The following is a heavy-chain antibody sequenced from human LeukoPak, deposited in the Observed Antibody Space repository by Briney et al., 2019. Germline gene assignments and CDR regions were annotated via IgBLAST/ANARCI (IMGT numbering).Heavy chain of an antibody. CDR2: IAASGTT. V-gene: IGHV4-34*11. Sequence: NPSDTLSLTCAIYDGSFNGYFWSWIRQPPGKGLEFIGYIAASGTTKHNPSLKSRVTLSMDTSKNQFSLKLRSVTAADTAVYFCARFPYFEGFDYWGQGTQVIVSS. CDR1: DGSFNGYF. CDR3: ARFPYFEGFDY. J-gene: IGHJ4*02. D-gene: IGHD3-9*01.